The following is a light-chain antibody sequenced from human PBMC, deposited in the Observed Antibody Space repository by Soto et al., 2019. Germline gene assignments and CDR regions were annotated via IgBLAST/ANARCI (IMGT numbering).Light chain of an antibody. V-gene: IGKV1-5*03. CDR3: QQYNSYPWT. Sequence: DIQMTQSPSTLSASVGDRATITCRASQSISSWLAWYQQKPGQAPKLLIYKPSSLETGVPSRFSGSGSGTEFTLTISSLQPDDFASYYCQQYNSYPWTFGQGTHVEIK. CDR2: KPS. CDR1: QSISSW. J-gene: IGKJ1*01.